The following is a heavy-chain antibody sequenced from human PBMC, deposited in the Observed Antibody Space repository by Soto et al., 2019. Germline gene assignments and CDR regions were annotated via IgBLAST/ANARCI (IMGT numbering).Heavy chain of an antibody. CDR3: ARGPTSSWYPGWFDP. Sequence: PGGSLRLFCAASGFTFSDYYMSWIRQAPGKGLEWVSYISSSGSTIYYADSVKGRFTISRDNAKNSLYLQMNSLRAEDTAVYYCARGPTSSWYPGWFDPWGQGTLVTVSS. D-gene: IGHD6-13*01. CDR2: ISSSGSTI. CDR1: GFTFSDYY. J-gene: IGHJ5*02. V-gene: IGHV3-11*01.